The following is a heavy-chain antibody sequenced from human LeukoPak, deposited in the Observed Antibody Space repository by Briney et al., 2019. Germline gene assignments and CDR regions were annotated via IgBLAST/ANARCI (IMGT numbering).Heavy chain of an antibody. CDR1: GYTFTSYA. V-gene: IGHV7-4-1*02. Sequence: GASVKVSCKASGYTFTSYAMNWVRQAPGQGLEWMGWINTNTGNPTYAQGFTGRFVFSLDTSVSTAYLQISSLKAEDTAVYYCARAPDSSGWYRAYYYYYYYMDVWGKGTTVTVSS. D-gene: IGHD6-19*01. J-gene: IGHJ6*03. CDR2: INTNTGNP. CDR3: ARAPDSSGWYRAYYYYYYYMDV.